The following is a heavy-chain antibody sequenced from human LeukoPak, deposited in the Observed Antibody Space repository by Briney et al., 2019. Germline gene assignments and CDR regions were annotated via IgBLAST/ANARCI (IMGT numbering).Heavy chain of an antibody. CDR1: GVTVSSNY. CDR3: ARRIVVAGGRGNYFDY. D-gene: IGHD6-19*01. CDR2: IYSGGDT. Sequence: GGSLRLSCAASGVTVSSNYMNWVRQASGKGLEWVSVIYSGGDTYYADAVKGRFTISRDDSKNTLYLQMNSLRAEDTAIYYCARRIVVAGGRGNYFDYWGQGTLVTVSS. J-gene: IGHJ4*02. V-gene: IGHV3-53*01.